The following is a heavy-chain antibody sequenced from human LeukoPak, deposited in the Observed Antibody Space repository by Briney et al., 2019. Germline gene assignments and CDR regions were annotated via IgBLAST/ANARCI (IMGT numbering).Heavy chain of an antibody. D-gene: IGHD3-22*01. Sequence: ASVKVSCKASGYTFTGYYMHWVRQAPGQGLEWMGWINPNGGGTNYAQKFQGRVTMTRDTSISTAYMELSRLRSDDTAVYYCARDHDSSGVGDYWGQGTLVTVSS. CDR2: INPNGGGT. J-gene: IGHJ4*02. CDR1: GYTFTGYY. V-gene: IGHV1-2*02. CDR3: ARDHDSSGVGDY.